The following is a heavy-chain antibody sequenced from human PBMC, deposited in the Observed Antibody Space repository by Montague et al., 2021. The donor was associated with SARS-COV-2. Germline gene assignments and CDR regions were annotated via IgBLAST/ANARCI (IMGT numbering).Heavy chain of an antibody. CDR1: GGSFSGYY. J-gene: IGHJ6*03. D-gene: IGHD2-2*02. Sequence: SQCLSLACAVYGGSFSGYYWNWIRQPPGKGLEWIGEINHSGSANYNPSLKRRVTISVDTSKNQFSLKLNSVTAADTAVYYCARLGEGVVPAPILGVGPYYSYFYMDVWGKGATVTVSS. V-gene: IGHV4-34*01. CDR3: ARLGEGVVPAPILGVGPYYSYFYMDV. CDR2: INHSGSA.